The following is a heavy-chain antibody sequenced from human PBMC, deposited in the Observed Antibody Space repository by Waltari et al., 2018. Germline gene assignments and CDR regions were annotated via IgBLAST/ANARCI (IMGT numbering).Heavy chain of an antibody. CDR2: IYLSGSV. V-gene: IGHV4-61*02. J-gene: IGHJ1*01. CDR1: GEPISDDVSRWTY. D-gene: IGHD1-7*01. Sequence: QVQLQESGPGLVKPTHTLSLTCTVSGEPISDDVSRWTYWTWIRQSAGKGLEWIGHIYLSGSVDYNPSLRSRFTISLDTPKSHFTLKLTSVTAADTAVYYCANRGVGNYFKYFRLWSPGTLVTVSS. CDR3: ANRGVGNYFKYFRL.